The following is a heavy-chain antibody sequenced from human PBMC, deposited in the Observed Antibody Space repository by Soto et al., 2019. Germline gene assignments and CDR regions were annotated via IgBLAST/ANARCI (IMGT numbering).Heavy chain of an antibody. V-gene: IGHV1-3*01. CDR1: GYTFTSYA. Sequence: ASVKVSCKASGYTFTSYAMHWVRQAPGQRLEWMGWINAGNGNTKYSQKFQGRVTITRDTSASTAYMELSSLRSEDTAVYNCARGEGRYYYDSSGYSNWFDPWGQGTLVTVSS. CDR3: ARGEGRYYYDSSGYSNWFDP. D-gene: IGHD3-22*01. J-gene: IGHJ5*02. CDR2: INAGNGNT.